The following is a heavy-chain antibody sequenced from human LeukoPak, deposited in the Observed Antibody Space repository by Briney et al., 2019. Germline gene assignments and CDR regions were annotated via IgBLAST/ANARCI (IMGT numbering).Heavy chain of an antibody. Sequence: GGSLRLSCAASGFTFSSYAMHWVRQAPGKGLEWVAVISYDGSNKYYADSVKGRFTISRDNSKNTLYLQMNSLRAEDTAVYYCARDTLSGYSGYDSKAFDYWGQGTLVTVSS. V-gene: IGHV3-30-3*01. J-gene: IGHJ4*02. CDR3: ARDTLSGYSGYDSKAFDY. CDR1: GFTFSSYA. CDR2: ISYDGSNK. D-gene: IGHD5-12*01.